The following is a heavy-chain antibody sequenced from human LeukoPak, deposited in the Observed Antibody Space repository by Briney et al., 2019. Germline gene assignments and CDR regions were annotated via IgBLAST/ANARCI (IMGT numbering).Heavy chain of an antibody. D-gene: IGHD1-26*01. V-gene: IGHV3-30*18. CDR1: GFTFSGYS. CDR2: ISYDGSNK. CDR3: AKDAKWELQYYFDY. J-gene: IGHJ4*02. Sequence: PGGSLRLSCTASGFTFSGYSMSWVRQAPGKGLEWVAVISYDGSNKYYADSVKGRFTISRDNSKNTLYLQMNSLRAEDTAVYYCAKDAKWELQYYFDYWGQGTLVTVSS.